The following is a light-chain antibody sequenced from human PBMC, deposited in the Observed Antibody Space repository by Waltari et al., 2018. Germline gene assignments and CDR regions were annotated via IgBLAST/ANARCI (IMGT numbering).Light chain of an antibody. CDR2: AAS. V-gene: IGKV1-6*01. CDR1: QDIRSA. Sequence: AIQMTQSQSSLSASVGDRVTMTCRASQDIRSALGWYQQKPGKAPKLLIYAASTLQSGVPSRFSGSGSGTDFTLTISSLQPEDFATYYCLQDYNYPYTFGQGTKLEIK. J-gene: IGKJ2*01. CDR3: LQDYNYPYT.